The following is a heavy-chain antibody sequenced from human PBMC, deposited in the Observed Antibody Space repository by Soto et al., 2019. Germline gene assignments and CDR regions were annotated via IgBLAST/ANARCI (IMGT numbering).Heavy chain of an antibody. CDR3: ARAHADYYDSSGYYYDDY. D-gene: IGHD3-22*01. CDR1: GFTFSDYY. J-gene: IGHJ4*02. V-gene: IGHV3-11*06. CDR2: ISSSSSYT. Sequence: GGSLRLSCAASGFTFSDYYMSWIRQAPGKGLERVSYISSSSSYTNYADSVKGRFTISRDNAKNSLYLQMNSLRAEDTAVYYCARAHADYYDSSGYYYDDYWGQGT.